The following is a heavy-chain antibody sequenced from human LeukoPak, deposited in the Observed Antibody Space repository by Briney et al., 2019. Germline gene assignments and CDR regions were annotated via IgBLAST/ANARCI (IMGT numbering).Heavy chain of an antibody. CDR3: ARFCSGGSCYYAIDY. CDR2: IKQDGSEE. D-gene: IGHD2-15*01. J-gene: IGHJ4*02. V-gene: IGHV3-7*01. Sequence: PGGSLRLSCAASGFTFSSYWMSWVRQAPGKGLEWVANIKQDGSEEYYVDSVKGRFTISRDNAKNSLYLQMNSLRAEDTAVYYCARFCSGGSCYYAIDYWGQGTLVTVSS. CDR1: GFTFSSYW.